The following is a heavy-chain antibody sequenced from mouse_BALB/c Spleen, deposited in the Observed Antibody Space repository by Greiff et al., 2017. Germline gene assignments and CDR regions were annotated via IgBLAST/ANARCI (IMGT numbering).Heavy chain of an antibody. CDR1: GYTFTSYY. CDR2: INPSNGGT. J-gene: IGHJ4*01. CDR3: TTITTKYYYAMDY. D-gene: IGHD1-1*01. V-gene: IGHV1S16*01. Sequence: QVQLQQSGAELVKPGASVKLSCKASGYTFTSYYMYWVKQRPGQGLEWIGEINPSNGGTNFNEKFKSKATLTVDKSSSTAYMQLSSLTSEDSAVYYGTTITTKYYYAMDYWGQGTSVTVSA.